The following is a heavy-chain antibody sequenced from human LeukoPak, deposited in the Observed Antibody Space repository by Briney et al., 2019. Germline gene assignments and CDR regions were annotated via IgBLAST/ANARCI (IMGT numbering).Heavy chain of an antibody. J-gene: IGHJ6*02. V-gene: IGHV3-74*01. CDR2: INTDGRTI. D-gene: IGHD6-19*01. Sequence: PGGSLRLSCAASGFTFSRYWMHWVRQAPGKGLVWVSRINTDGRTITYADSVKGRFTISRDNAKNTLYLQMNSLRAEDTAVYYCARVDYSSGWYYYYYGMDVWGQGTTVTVSS. CDR3: ARVDYSSGWYYYYYGMDV. CDR1: GFTFSRYW.